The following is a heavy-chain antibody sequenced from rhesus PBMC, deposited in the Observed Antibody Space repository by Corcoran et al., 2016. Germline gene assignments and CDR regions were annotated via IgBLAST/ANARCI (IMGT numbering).Heavy chain of an antibody. CDR3: ARRRQLASVDY. Sequence: QVQLQESGPGLVKPSETLSLTCAVSGYSISSGYYWGWIRPPPGKGLEYIGYISGSSGSTYYNPSLKSRVTISKDTSKNQFSLKLSSVTAADTAVYYCARRRQLASVDYWGQGVLVTVSS. J-gene: IGHJ4*01. D-gene: IGHD6-25*01. CDR1: GYSISSGYY. CDR2: ISGSSGST. V-gene: IGHV4-99*01.